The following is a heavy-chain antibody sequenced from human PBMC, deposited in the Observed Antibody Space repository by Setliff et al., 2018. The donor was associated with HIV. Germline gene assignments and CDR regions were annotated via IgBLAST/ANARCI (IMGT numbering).Heavy chain of an antibody. D-gene: IGHD3-16*01. CDR2: SIPILGIG. Sequence: SVKVSCKASGGTFSSYTINWVRQAPGQGLEWMGRSIPILGIGNDVQAQKFKGRVTFTADKSTSTVYMELSSLRSEDTAVYYCARCGAGEWHLYMDVWGKGTAVTVSS. CDR1: GGTFSSYT. J-gene: IGHJ6*03. V-gene: IGHV1-69*02. CDR3: ARCGAGEWHLYMDV.